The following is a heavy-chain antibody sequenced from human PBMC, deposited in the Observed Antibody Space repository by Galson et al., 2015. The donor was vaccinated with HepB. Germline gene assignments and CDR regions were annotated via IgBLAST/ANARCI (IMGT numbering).Heavy chain of an antibody. CDR2: ISAYDSST. D-gene: IGHD2-15*01. V-gene: IGHV1-18*01. CDR1: GYTFSSYS. CDR3: ARGAHVAVVTATLNNWFDP. Sequence: SCKASGYTFSSYSVAWVRQAPGQGLEWMGWISAYDSSTTYAQKFQGRVTMTTETSTATAYMELRSLRSDDTAVYYCARGAHVAVVTATLNNWFDPWGQGTLVTVSS. J-gene: IGHJ5*02.